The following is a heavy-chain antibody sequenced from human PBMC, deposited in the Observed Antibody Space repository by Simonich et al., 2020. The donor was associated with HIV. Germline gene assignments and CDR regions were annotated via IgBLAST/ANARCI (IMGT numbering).Heavy chain of an antibody. J-gene: IGHJ4*02. D-gene: IGHD2-2*01. CDR1: GYTFTGYY. CDR3: ARGRNIVVVPAAVDY. CDR2: IKPKSGGT. V-gene: IGHV1-2*06. Sequence: QEQLVQSGAEVKKPGASVKVSCEASGYTFTGYYIHWVRQAPGQGREWMGRIKPKSGGTKYEQKCQGRVTMTRDTSISTAYMELSRLRSDDTAVYYCARGRNIVVVPAAVDYWGQGTLVTVSS.